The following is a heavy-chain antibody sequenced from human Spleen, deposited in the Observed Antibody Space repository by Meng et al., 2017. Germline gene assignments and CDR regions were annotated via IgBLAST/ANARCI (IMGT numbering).Heavy chain of an antibody. D-gene: IGHD6-19*01. CDR3: GKRISGWYYMDY. CDR2: IAGGGRAT. Sequence: VQLVESGGGSVQPGGSLRLSCAASGFTFSSHAVSWVRQAPGKGLEWVSSIAGGGRATYYADSVKGRFTISRDNSKNTLYLQMNSLRAEDTAVYYCGKRISGWYYMDYWGRGTLVTVSS. J-gene: IGHJ4*02. V-gene: IGHV3-23*04. CDR1: GFTFSSHA.